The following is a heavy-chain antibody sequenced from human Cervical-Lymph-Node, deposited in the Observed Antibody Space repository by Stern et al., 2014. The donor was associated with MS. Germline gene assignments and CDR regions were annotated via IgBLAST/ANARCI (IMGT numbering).Heavy chain of an antibody. J-gene: IGHJ6*02. CDR2: IYYSGST. CDR3: ARVSYDFWSGYYTVDV. Sequence: VQLEESGPGLVKPSQTLSLTCTVSGGSISSGGYYWSWIRQHPGKGLEWIGYIYYSGSTYYNPSLKSRVTISVDTSKNQFSLKLSSVTAADTAVYYCARVSYDFWSGYYTVDVWGQGTTVTVSS. CDR1: GGSISSGGYY. D-gene: IGHD3-3*01. V-gene: IGHV4-31*03.